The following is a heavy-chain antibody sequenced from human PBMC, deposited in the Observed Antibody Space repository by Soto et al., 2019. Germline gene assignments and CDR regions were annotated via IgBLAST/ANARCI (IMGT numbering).Heavy chain of an antibody. Sequence: SETLSLTCTVSGDSIRSGNHYWSWIRQPPGKGLEWIGYIYYSGSTYYSPSLKSRVTISVDTSKNQFSLKLNSVTAADTAVYCCAIVDILPVYGCMDVWGPGTTVTVSS. CDR1: GDSIRSGNHY. V-gene: IGHV4-30-4*01. CDR3: AIVDILPVYGCMDV. D-gene: IGHD3-9*01. CDR2: IYYSGST. J-gene: IGHJ6*02.